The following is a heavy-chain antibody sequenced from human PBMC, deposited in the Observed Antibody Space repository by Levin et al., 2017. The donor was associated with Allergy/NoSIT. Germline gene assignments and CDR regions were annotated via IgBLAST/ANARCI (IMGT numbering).Heavy chain of an antibody. V-gene: IGHV3-23*01. CDR1: GFTFSSYA. D-gene: IGHD3-3*01. J-gene: IGHJ4*02. CDR2: ISGSGGST. CDR3: AKHDFWSGYYDY. Sequence: GESLKISCAASGFTFSSYAMSWVRQAPGKGLEWVSAISGSGGSTYYADSVKGRFTISRDNSKNTLYLQMNSLRAEDTAVYYCAKHDFWSGYYDYWGQGTLVTVSS.